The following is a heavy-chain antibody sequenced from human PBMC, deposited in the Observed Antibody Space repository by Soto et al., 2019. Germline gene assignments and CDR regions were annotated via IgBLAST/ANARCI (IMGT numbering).Heavy chain of an antibody. D-gene: IGHD3-10*01. V-gene: IGHV1-46*03. CDR3: ARDLARDFYGSATYDFDH. CDR1: GYNFTSHF. J-gene: IGHJ4*02. CDR2: FNPRGNYA. Sequence: ASVKVSCKASGYNFTSHFMHWLRQAPGQGPEWMGVFNPRGNYANYAQKFHGRVTMTGTTSTSTAYMELNSLRSEDTATYYCARDLARDFYGSATYDFDHWGQGTPVTVSS.